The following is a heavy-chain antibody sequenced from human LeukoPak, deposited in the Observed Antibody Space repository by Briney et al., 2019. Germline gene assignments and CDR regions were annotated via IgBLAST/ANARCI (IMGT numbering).Heavy chain of an antibody. CDR2: IYNSGST. D-gene: IGHD3-16*02. J-gene: IGHJ4*02. Sequence: SETLSLTCTVSGGSISSYYCNWIRQPPGKGLEWIGYIYNSGSTNYNPSLKSRVTISADTSKNQFSLKLTSVTAADTAVYYCARGTFRELSFWGQGTLVTVSS. V-gene: IGHV4-59*01. CDR1: GGSISSYY. CDR3: ARGTFRELSF.